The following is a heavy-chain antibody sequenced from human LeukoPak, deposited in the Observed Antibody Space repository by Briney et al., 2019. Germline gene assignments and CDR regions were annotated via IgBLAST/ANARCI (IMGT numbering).Heavy chain of an antibody. CDR1: GGSFSGYY. D-gene: IGHD1-7*01. CDR2: INHSGST. J-gene: IGHJ4*02. Sequence: PSETLSLTCAVYGGSFSGYYWSWIRQPPGKGLEWIGEINHSGSTNYNPSLKSRGTISVDTSKNQFSLKLSSVTAADTAVYYCARGHKPLNWNYAGLFDYWGQGTLVTVSS. V-gene: IGHV4-34*01. CDR3: ARGHKPLNWNYAGLFDY.